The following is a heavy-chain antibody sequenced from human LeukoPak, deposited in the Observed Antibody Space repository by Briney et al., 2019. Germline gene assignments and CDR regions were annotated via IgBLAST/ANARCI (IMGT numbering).Heavy chain of an antibody. D-gene: IGHD3-10*01. Sequence: KASETLSLTCAVSGGSVSSYYWSWIRQPAGKGLEWIGRIYSSGSTNYNPSLESRVTMSVDTSKNQFSLRLRSVTAADTAVYHCVRDGDYESGNHLDHWGQGILVTVSS. CDR1: GGSVSSYY. J-gene: IGHJ4*02. V-gene: IGHV4-4*07. CDR2: IYSSGST. CDR3: VRDGDYESGNHLDH.